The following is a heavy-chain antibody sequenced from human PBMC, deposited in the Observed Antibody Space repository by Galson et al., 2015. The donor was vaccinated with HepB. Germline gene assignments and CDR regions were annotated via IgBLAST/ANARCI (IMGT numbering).Heavy chain of an antibody. CDR1: GFTFSSYA. Sequence: SLRLSCAASGFTFSSYAMNWVRQAPGKGLEWVSDISSSGGSTYYADSVKGRFTISRDNSQNTLYLQMNNLRAEDTAVYYCEKANYSDVCGQGTLVIVSS. CDR2: ISSSGGST. V-gene: IGHV3-23*01. CDR3: EKANYSDV. J-gene: IGHJ4*02. D-gene: IGHD4/OR15-4a*01.